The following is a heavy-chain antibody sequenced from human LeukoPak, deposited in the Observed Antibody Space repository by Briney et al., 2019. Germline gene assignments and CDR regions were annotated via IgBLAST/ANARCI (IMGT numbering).Heavy chain of an antibody. CDR2: IHSGGNT. V-gene: IGHV3-53*01. D-gene: IGHD3-10*01. Sequence: GGSLRLSCAASGFSVSSNYMSWVRQAPGKGLEWGSVIHSGGNTYYADSVKGRFTISRDKSKNPLYLQMNSLTAEDTAVYYCARDLLGYYGSGSYSSAWGQGTLVTVSS. J-gene: IGHJ4*02. CDR3: ARDLLGYYGSGSYSSA. CDR1: GFSVSSNY.